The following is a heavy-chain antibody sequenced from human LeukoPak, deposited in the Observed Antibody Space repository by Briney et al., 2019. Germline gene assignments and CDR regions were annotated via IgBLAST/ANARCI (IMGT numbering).Heavy chain of an antibody. CDR1: GFTFSSYS. J-gene: IGHJ4*02. CDR3: AKDGGTLRGRTRFDY. Sequence: PGGSLRLSCPVSGFTFSSYSMSWVRQAPGKGLEWISYISSTGSTIYYADSVKGRFTISRDNAKNSLYLQMNSLRSEDTAVYYCAKDGGTLRGRTRFDYWGQGTLVTVSS. V-gene: IGHV3-48*01. D-gene: IGHD4-17*01. CDR2: ISSTGSTI.